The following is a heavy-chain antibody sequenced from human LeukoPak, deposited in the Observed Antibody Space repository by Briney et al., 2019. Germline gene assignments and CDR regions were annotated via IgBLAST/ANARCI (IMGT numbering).Heavy chain of an antibody. CDR2: VSYSGST. Sequence: PSETLSLTCTVSGGSISGYHWSWIRQPPGKGLEWIGSVSYSGSTNYNPPLKTRVTISVDTSKIQFSLKVGSVAAADTAVYYCARDRPYYFGSGNYYSFDIWGQGTLVTVSS. D-gene: IGHD3-10*01. CDR1: GGSISGYH. CDR3: ARDRPYYFGSGNYYSFDI. V-gene: IGHV4-59*01. J-gene: IGHJ4*02.